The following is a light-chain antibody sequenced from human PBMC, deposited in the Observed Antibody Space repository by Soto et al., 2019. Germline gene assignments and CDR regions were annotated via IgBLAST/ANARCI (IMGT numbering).Light chain of an antibody. CDR3: QQYNNWPFT. V-gene: IGKV3-15*01. CDR2: GAS. CDR1: QSISSN. Sequence: EIVMTQSPATLSVSPGERATLSCRASQSISSNLAWYQQKPGQAHRLLIYGASTRATGIPAKFSGSGSGTEFTLTISSLQYEYFAVYDCQQYNNWPFTFGPGTKVDIK. J-gene: IGKJ3*01.